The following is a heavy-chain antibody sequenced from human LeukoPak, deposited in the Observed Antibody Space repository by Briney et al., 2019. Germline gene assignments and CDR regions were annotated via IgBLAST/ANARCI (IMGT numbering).Heavy chain of an antibody. D-gene: IGHD5-12*01. V-gene: IGHV4-59*01. CDR3: AREGLPGAFDI. CDR2: IYYSGST. J-gene: IGHJ3*02. CDR1: GGSISGYY. Sequence: SETLSLTCTVSGGSISGYYWTWIRQPPGKGLEWIGYIYYSGSTNYNPSLRSRVTISVDTSKNHFSLRLSSVTAADTAVYYCAREGLPGAFDIWGQGTMVTVSS.